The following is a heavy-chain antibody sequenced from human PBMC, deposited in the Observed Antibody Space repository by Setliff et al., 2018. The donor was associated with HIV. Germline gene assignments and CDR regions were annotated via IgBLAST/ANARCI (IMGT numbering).Heavy chain of an antibody. J-gene: IGHJ6*03. CDR1: GYRFNTYG. CDR2: ISAYNGNT. V-gene: IGHV1-18*01. Sequence: ASVKVSCKASGYRFNTYGISWVRQAPGQGLQWMGWISAYNGNTNYAQKVQGRVRMTTDTSTNTAYMELSSLRSEDTAVYYCARGARVHGYYYMDVWGKGTTVTVSS. CDR3: ARGARVHGYYYMDV. D-gene: IGHD1-26*01.